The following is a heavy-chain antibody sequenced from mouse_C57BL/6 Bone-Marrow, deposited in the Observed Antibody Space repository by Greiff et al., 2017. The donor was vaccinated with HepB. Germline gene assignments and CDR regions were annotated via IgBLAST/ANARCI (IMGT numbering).Heavy chain of an antibody. CDR2: INPGSGGT. Sequence: VKLQESGAELVRPGTSVKVSCKASGYAFTNYLIEWVKQRPGQGLEWIGVINPGSGGTNYNEKFKGKATLTADKSSSTAYMQLSSLTSEDSAVYFCARKTTGPYFDVWGTGTTVTVSS. CDR3: ARKTTGPYFDV. J-gene: IGHJ1*03. V-gene: IGHV1-54*01. CDR1: GYAFTNYL. D-gene: IGHD1-1*01.